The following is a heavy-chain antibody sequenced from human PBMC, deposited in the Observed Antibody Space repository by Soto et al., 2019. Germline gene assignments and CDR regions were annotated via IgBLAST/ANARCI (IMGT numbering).Heavy chain of an antibody. CDR1: GGSISSGGYY. J-gene: IGHJ3*02. V-gene: IGHV4-31*03. D-gene: IGHD3-22*01. Sequence: SETLSLTCTVSGGSISSGGYYWSWIRQHPGKGLEWIGYIYYSGSTYYNPSLKSRVTISVDTSKNQFSLKLSSVTAADTAVYYCARVEDYYDSSGYRKDAFDIWGQGTMVTVSS. CDR3: ARVEDYYDSSGYRKDAFDI. CDR2: IYYSGST.